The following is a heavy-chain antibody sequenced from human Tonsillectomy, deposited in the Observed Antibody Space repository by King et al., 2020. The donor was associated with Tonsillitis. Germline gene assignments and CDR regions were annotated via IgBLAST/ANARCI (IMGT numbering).Heavy chain of an antibody. CDR2: MSSSSSYT. D-gene: IGHD3-3*01. CDR3: ARTPLKGVLRFLEWLFPVNGMDV. Sequence: VQLVESGGGLVKPGGSLRLSCAASGFTFSSYSMNWVRQGPGKGLEWVSSMSSSSSYTYYADPVKGRFTISRDNAKNLLYLQINSLRAEDTAVYYCARTPLKGVLRFLEWLFPVNGMDVWGQGTTVTVSS. V-gene: IGHV3-21*01. J-gene: IGHJ6*02. CDR1: GFTFSSYS.